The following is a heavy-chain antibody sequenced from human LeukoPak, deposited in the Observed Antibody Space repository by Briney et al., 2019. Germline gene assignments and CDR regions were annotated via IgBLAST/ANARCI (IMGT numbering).Heavy chain of an antibody. CDR3: ARGLGRITMVRGVIYYYYYYMDG. CDR1: VGSISGYY. D-gene: IGHD3-10*01. J-gene: IGHJ6*03. Sequence: SETLSFTCTVPVGSISGYYWTWFRHPPEKGLEGFGYISDSGSTNYTPPLKGRLTISVDTSKNQFSRRLTSLPAPDPAVISCARGLGRITMVRGVIYYYYYYMDGWGKGTTVTISS. CDR2: ISDSGST. V-gene: IGHV4-59*13.